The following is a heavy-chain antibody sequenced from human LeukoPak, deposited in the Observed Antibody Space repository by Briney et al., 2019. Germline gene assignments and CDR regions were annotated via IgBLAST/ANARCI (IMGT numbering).Heavy chain of an antibody. D-gene: IGHD3-10*01. CDR2: ISNDGSKN. Sequence: GGSLRLSCAASGFTFSDAWMSWVRQAPGKGLEWVAVISNDGSKNYNADSVKGRFTISRDNSKKILYLQMNSLRAEDTAVYYCAKTFGGGFGGVSDYWGQGTLVTVYS. CDR3: AKTFGGGFGGVSDY. J-gene: IGHJ4*02. CDR1: GFTFSDAW. V-gene: IGHV3-30*18.